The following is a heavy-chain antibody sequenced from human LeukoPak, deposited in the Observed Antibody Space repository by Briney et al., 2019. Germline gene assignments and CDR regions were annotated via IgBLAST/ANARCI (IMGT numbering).Heavy chain of an antibody. D-gene: IGHD6-19*01. Sequence: PSQTLSLTCAVEGGSFSGYYWGWIRQPPGKGLEWVGEINHMGNPNYNPSLKSRVTISADTSKNQFSLKLSPVPAAHTAVYYCASDPLAVADVYWGQGTVVSVSS. CDR2: INHMGNP. CDR3: ASDPLAVADVY. V-gene: IGHV4-34*01. J-gene: IGHJ4*02. CDR1: GGSFSGYY.